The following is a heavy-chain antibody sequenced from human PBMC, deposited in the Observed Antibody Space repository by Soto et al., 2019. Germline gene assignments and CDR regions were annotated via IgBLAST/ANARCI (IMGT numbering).Heavy chain of an antibody. V-gene: IGHV2-5*02. CDR2: IYWDDYT. J-gene: IGHJ4*02. Sequence: QITLNESGPTVVRPTETLTLTCRVSGFSLTTSGVGLSWIRQSPGKAPEWLALIYWDDYTRYSASLKSRLTITKDTSKIQVVLTVSDLDPTDTATYYCAHRVLRTVFGLVTTTAIYFDFWGQGPPVAVSS. CDR3: AHRVLRTVFGLVTTTAIYFDF. CDR1: GFSLTTSGVG. D-gene: IGHD3-3*01.